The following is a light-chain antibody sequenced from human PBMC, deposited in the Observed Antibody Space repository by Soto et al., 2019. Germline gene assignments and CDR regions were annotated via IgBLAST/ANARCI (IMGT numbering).Light chain of an antibody. J-gene: IGLJ2*01. Sequence: QFALTQPASVSGSPGQSITISCTGTNNDVGSYKFVSWYQQPPGKVPKLIIYEGSKRPSGVSIRFSGSKSGNTASLTISGLQADDEGDYYCFSYAGSTSRVFGGGTKLTVL. CDR1: NNDVGSYKF. CDR2: EGS. V-gene: IGLV2-23*01. CDR3: FSYAGSTSRV.